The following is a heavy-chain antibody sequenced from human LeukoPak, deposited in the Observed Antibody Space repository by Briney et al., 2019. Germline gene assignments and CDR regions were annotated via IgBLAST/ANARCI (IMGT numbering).Heavy chain of an antibody. CDR3: ARNWGSVYYDSSGILDY. V-gene: IGHV3-7*01. J-gene: IGHJ4*02. CDR1: GFTFTNYW. Sequence: PGGSLRLSCTASGFTFTNYWMSWVRQAPGKGLEWVANIKQDENEKHYVDSVRGRFTIARDNAKNSVFLQMNSLRAEDTAVYYCARNWGSVYYDSSGILDYWGQGTLVTVSS. CDR2: IKQDENEK. D-gene: IGHD3-22*01.